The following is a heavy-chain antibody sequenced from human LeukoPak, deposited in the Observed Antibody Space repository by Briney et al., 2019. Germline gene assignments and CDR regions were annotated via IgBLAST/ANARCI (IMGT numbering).Heavy chain of an antibody. CDR2: IYSGGST. D-gene: IGHD6-13*01. CDR1: GFTVSSNY. Sequence: GGSLRLSCAASGFTVSSNYMSWVRQAPGKGLEWVSVIYSGGSTYYADSVKGRFTISRDNSKNTLYLQMNSLRAEDTAVYYCARVGSSWAYYFDYWGQGTLVTVSS. CDR3: ARVGSSWAYYFDY. J-gene: IGHJ4*02. V-gene: IGHV3-53*01.